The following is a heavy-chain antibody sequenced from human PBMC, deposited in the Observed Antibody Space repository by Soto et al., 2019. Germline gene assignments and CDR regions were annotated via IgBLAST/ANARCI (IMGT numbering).Heavy chain of an antibody. D-gene: IGHD6-25*01. J-gene: IGHJ4*02. Sequence: QITLKQSGPTLVKPTQTLTLTCTFSGFSLTTSGVGVGWIRQPPGKAPEWLALIDWNDDKRYSPSLRSRLTITKGTSQNHVVLTMTDMDPVDTATYYCAHRLGSRGSFDYWGQGSLFTVSS. CDR2: IDWNDDK. V-gene: IGHV2-5*01. CDR1: GFSLTTSGVG. CDR3: AHRLGSRGSFDY.